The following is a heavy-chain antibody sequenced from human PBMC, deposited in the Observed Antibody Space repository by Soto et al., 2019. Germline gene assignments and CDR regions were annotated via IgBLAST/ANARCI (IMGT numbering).Heavy chain of an antibody. CDR3: ARDIVVVVAATGFKY. Sequence: HPGGSLRLSCAASGFTFGSYAMHWVRQAPGKGLEWVAVISYDGSNKYYADSVKGRFTISRDNSKNTLYLQMNSLRAEDTAVYYCARDIVVVVAATGFKYWGQGTLVTVSS. V-gene: IGHV3-30-3*01. CDR2: ISYDGSNK. CDR1: GFTFGSYA. J-gene: IGHJ4*02. D-gene: IGHD2-15*01.